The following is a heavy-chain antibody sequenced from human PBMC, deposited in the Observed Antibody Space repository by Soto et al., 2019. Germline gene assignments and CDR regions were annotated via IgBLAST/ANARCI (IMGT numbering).Heavy chain of an antibody. J-gene: IGHJ5*02. Sequence: TCTVFGGSVSSGDYYWSWMRQPPGKGLEWIGYVYYSGSTNYNPSLKSRVTISVDTSKNQFSLKLSSVTAGDTAVYYCARIPVDTYMIYWFDPWGQGTLVTVSS. D-gene: IGHD5-18*01. V-gene: IGHV4-61*08. CDR3: ARIPVDTYMIYWFDP. CDR1: GGSVSSGDYY. CDR2: VYYSGST.